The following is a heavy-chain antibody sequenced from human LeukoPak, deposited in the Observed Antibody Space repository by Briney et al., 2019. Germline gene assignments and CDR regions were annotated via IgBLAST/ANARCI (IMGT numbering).Heavy chain of an antibody. CDR2: INPNSGGT. D-gene: IGHD3-10*01. V-gene: IGHV1-2*02. J-gene: IGHJ4*02. CDR1: GYTFTGYY. CDR3: ARGNFYDNKGYSPELRY. Sequence: ASVKVSCKASGYTFTGYYMHWVRQAPGQGLEWMGWINPNSGGTNYAQKFQGRVTMTRDTSISTAYMELSRLTSDDTVVYYCARGNFYDNKGYSPELRYWGQGTLVTASS.